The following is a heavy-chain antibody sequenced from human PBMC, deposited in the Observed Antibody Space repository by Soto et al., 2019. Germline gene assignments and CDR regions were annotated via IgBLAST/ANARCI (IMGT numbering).Heavy chain of an antibody. CDR2: IYHSGST. J-gene: IGHJ6*02. D-gene: IGHD3-3*01. Sequence: SETLSLTCAVSGGSISSSNRWSWVRQPPGKGLEWIGEIYHSGSTNYNPSLKSRVTISVDKSKNQFSLKLSSVTAADTAVYYCARAVTIFGAPYYYYGMDVWGQGTTVTVSS. CDR3: ARAVTIFGAPYYYYGMDV. V-gene: IGHV4-4*02. CDR1: GGSISSSNR.